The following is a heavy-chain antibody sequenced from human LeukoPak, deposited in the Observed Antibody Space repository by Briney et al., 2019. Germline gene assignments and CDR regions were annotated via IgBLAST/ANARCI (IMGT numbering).Heavy chain of an antibody. Sequence: SETLSLTCAVYGGSFSGYYWSWIRQPPGKELEWIGEISHSGSTNYNPSLKSRVTISVDTSKNQFSLKLSSVTAADTAVHYCARGGTLFDYWGQGTLVTVSS. D-gene: IGHD6-13*01. V-gene: IGHV4-34*01. CDR1: GGSFSGYY. CDR3: ARGGTLFDY. CDR2: ISHSGST. J-gene: IGHJ4*02.